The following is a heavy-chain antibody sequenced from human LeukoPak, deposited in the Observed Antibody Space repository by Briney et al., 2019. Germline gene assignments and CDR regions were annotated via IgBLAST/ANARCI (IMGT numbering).Heavy chain of an antibody. J-gene: IGHJ4*02. CDR1: GFTFSGYG. V-gene: IGHV3-30*18. CDR3: AKDALVPAAMGGSLV. Sequence: GRSLRLSCAASGFTFSGYGMHWVRQAPGKGLEWVAVISYDGSNKYYADSVKGRFTISRDNSKNTLYLQMNSLRAEDTAVYYCAKDALVPAAMGGSLVWGQGTLVTVSS. D-gene: IGHD2-2*01. CDR2: ISYDGSNK.